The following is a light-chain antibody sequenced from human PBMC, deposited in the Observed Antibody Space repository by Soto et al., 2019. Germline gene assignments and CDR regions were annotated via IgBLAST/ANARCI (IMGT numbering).Light chain of an antibody. CDR3: SSYAGINNLGV. CDR1: SSDVGGYKY. J-gene: IGLJ1*01. CDR2: EVN. Sequence: QSVLTQPPSASGSPGQSVTISCTGTSSDVGGYKYVSWHQQHPGKAPKLMIFEVNKRPSGVPDRFSGSKSGNTASLTVSGLQAEDEADYYCSSYAGINNLGVFGTGTMLTVL. V-gene: IGLV2-8*01.